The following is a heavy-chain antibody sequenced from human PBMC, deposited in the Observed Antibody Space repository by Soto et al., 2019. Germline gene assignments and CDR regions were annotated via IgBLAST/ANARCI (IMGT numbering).Heavy chain of an antibody. D-gene: IGHD6-6*01. CDR1: GFSFSSYS. V-gene: IGHV3-48*02. J-gene: IGHJ4*02. CDR3: ARDLSSSYYFAY. Sequence: GGSLRLSCAASGFSFSSYSMNWVRQAPGKGLEWVSYISSSSSTMYYADSVKGRFTISRDNAKNSLYLQMNSLRDEDTAVYYCARDLSSSYYFAYWGQGTLVTVSS. CDR2: ISSSSSTM.